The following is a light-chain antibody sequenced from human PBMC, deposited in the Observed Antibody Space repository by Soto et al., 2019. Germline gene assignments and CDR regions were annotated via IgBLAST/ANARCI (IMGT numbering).Light chain of an antibody. CDR1: QSVSSSY. CDR3: QQYGNPPPNA. V-gene: IGKV3-20*01. J-gene: IGKJ2*01. CDR2: GAS. Sequence: EIVLTQSPGTLSLSPGERATLSCRASQSVSSSYLAWYQQKPGQAPRVLIHGASSRATGSPDRFSGSGSGTDFTLTIIRLEPEDFAVYFCQQYGNPPPNAFGQGTKGEIK.